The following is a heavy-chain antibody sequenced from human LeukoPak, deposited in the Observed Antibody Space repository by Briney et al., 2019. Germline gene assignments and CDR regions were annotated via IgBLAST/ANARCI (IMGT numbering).Heavy chain of an antibody. CDR3: ARGGTICSGSDCYLNWLDS. CDR1: GYTFTSYA. CDR2: INPNITTT. J-gene: IGHJ5*01. D-gene: IGHD2-21*02. V-gene: IGHV1-2*02. Sequence: GASVKVSCKASGYTFTSYAMNWVRQAPGQGLEWMGWINPNITTTNFAQKFQGRVTLTRDTSISTAYMDLTWLTSDDTAVYYCARGGTICSGSDCYLNWLDSWGQGTLVTVSS.